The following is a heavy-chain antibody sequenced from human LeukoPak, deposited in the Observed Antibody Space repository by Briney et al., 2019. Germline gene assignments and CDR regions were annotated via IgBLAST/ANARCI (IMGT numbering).Heavy chain of an antibody. Sequence: PGGSLRLSCAASGFTFCSYSMNWVRQAPGKGLEWVSSISSSSSYIYYADSVKGRFTISRDNAKNSLYLQMNSLRAEDTAVYYCARDAAARRGLDWGQGTLVTVSS. J-gene: IGHJ4*02. CDR1: GFTFCSYS. V-gene: IGHV3-21*01. D-gene: IGHD6-6*01. CDR3: ARDAAARRGLD. CDR2: ISSSSSYI.